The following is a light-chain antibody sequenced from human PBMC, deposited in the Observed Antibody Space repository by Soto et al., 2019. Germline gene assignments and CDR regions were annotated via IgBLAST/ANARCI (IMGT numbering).Light chain of an antibody. J-gene: IGKJ5*01. Sequence: EIVLTQSPGTLSLSPGERATLSCRALQTFSSIYLAWYQQKPGQAPRLLIYDASNRAAGVPARFSGSGSGADFTLTISSLEPEDSAVYYCQQRYNWPPITFGQGTRLEIK. V-gene: IGKV3-11*01. CDR3: QQRYNWPPIT. CDR2: DAS. CDR1: QTFSSIY.